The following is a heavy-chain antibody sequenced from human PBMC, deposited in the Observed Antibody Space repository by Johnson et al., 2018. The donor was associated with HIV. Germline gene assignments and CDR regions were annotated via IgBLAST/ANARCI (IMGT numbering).Heavy chain of an antibody. CDR3: ARDFVSWGATTGGPFDI. CDR1: GFTFSNFW. Sequence: MQLVESGGGLVQPGGSLRLSCAASGFTFSNFWMSWVRQAPGKGLEWVANIKQDGSEKYYLASVKGRFTISRDNSKNTLYLQMNSLRAEDTAVYYCARDFVSWGATTGGPFDIWGQGTMVTVSS. D-gene: IGHD1-26*01. CDR2: IKQDGSEK. J-gene: IGHJ3*02. V-gene: IGHV3-7*01.